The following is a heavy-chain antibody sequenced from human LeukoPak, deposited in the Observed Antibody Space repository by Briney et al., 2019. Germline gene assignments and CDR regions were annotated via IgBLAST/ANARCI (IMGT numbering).Heavy chain of an antibody. D-gene: IGHD4-23*01. CDR3: ARRMVTTTPFDY. V-gene: IGHV3-21*01. J-gene: IGHJ4*02. CDR2: ISSSSSYI. CDR1: GFTFSSYG. Sequence: GGSLRLSCAASGFTFSSYGMHWVRQAPGKGLEWVSSISSSSSYIYYADSVKGRFTISRDDAKNSLYLQMNSLRAEDTAVYYCARRMVTTTPFDYWGQGTLVTVSS.